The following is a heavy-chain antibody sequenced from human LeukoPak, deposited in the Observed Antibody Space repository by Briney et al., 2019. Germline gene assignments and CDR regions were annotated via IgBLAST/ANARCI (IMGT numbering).Heavy chain of an antibody. CDR3: ARGWGNFDY. Sequence: PSETLSLTCAVYGGSFSGYYWSWIRQPPGKGLEWVGEINHSGSTNYNPSLKSRVTISVDTSKNQFSLKLSSVTAADTAVYYCARGWGNFDYWGQGTLVTVSS. J-gene: IGHJ4*02. V-gene: IGHV4-34*01. D-gene: IGHD3-16*01. CDR1: GGSFSGYY. CDR2: INHSGST.